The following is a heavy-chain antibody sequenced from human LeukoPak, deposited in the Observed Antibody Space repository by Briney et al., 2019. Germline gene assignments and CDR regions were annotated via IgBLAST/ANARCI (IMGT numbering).Heavy chain of an antibody. J-gene: IGHJ3*02. CDR2: ISYDGSNK. CDR3: ARGTIGDAFDI. CDR1: GFTFSSYA. V-gene: IGHV3-30-3*01. D-gene: IGHD4/OR15-4a*01. Sequence: GGSLGLSCAASGFTFSSYAMHWVRQAPGKGLEWVAVISYDGSNKYYADSVKGRFTISRDNSKNTLYLQMNSLRAEDTAVYYCARGTIGDAFDIWGQGTMVTVSS.